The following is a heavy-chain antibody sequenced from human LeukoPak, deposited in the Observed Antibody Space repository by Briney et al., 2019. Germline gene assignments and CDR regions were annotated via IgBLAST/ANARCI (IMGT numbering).Heavy chain of an antibody. CDR1: GFTFYDYA. J-gene: IGHJ4*01. CDR3: AKALRHSAWVLSVFDY. Sequence: GGSLRLSCAASGFTFYDYAMHWGRHAPGKGLEWVSGISGNSGSIGYADSVKGRFTISRDNAKNSLCLQMNSLRTDDTAFYYCAKALRHSAWVLSVFDYWGQGTLVTVSS. D-gene: IGHD2-8*02. CDR2: ISGNSGSI. V-gene: IGHV3-9*01.